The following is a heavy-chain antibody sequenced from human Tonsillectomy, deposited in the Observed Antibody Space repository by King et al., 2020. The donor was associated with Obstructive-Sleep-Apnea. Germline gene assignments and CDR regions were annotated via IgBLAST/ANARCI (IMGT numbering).Heavy chain of an antibody. CDR1: GFTFSNYT. V-gene: IGHV3-30*04. J-gene: IGHJ3*02. D-gene: IGHD1-26*01. CDR3: ASLVGATSWDAFDI. Sequence: QLVQSGGGVVQPGRSLKLSCAASGFTFSNYTMHWVRQAPGKGLEWVAVISSDGSNKFYADSVKCRFTISRDNSKNTLYLRMNSLRAEDTAVYYCASLVGATSWDAFDIWGQGTVVSVSS. CDR2: ISSDGSNK.